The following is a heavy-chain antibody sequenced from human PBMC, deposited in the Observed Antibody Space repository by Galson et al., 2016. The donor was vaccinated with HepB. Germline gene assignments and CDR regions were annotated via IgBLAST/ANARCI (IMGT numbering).Heavy chain of an antibody. CDR3: ARDVFGGSCYSGECYYHYMDV. CDR1: GFTFSSYG. J-gene: IGHJ6*03. D-gene: IGHD2-15*01. Sequence: SLRLSCAASGFTFSSYGMHWVRQAPGKGLEWVAVIWYDGSNKYSADSVKGRFTISRDNSKNTLYLQMNSLRAEDTAVYYCARDVFGGSCYSGECYYHYMDVWGKGTTVTVSS. CDR2: IWYDGSNK. V-gene: IGHV3-33*01.